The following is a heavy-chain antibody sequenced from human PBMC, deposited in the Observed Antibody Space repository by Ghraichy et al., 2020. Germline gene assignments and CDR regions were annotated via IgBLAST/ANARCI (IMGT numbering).Heavy chain of an antibody. V-gene: IGHV4-34*01. Sequence: TLSLTCAVYGGSFSGYYWSWIRQPPGKGLEWIGEINHSGSTNYNPSLKSRVTISVDTSKNQFSLKLSSVTAADTAVYYCARGAYCSGGSCYSAVVTYGMDVWGQGTTVTVSS. J-gene: IGHJ6*02. CDR1: GGSFSGYY. D-gene: IGHD2-15*01. CDR3: ARGAYCSGGSCYSAVVTYGMDV. CDR2: INHSGST.